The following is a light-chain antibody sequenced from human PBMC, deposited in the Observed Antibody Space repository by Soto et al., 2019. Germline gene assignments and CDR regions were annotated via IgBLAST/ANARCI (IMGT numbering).Light chain of an antibody. CDR2: DSS. CDR3: QQRSSWPPTIT. J-gene: IGKJ5*01. V-gene: IGKV3-11*01. CDR1: QNVDKF. Sequence: EIELTQSPATLSLSPGETATLSCRASQNVDKFLAWYQQRPGQPPRLLIFDSSNRATDIPPRFSGSGSGTDFTLTISSLEPEDFAVYYCQQRSSWPPTITFGQGTRLEIK.